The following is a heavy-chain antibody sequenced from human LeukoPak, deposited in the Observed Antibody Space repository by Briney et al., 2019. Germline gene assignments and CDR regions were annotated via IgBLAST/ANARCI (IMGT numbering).Heavy chain of an antibody. Sequence: SETLSLTCTVSGGSISSYYWSWIRQPPGKGLEWIGYIYYSGSTNYNPSLKSRVTISVDTSKNQFSLKLSSVTAADTAVYYCARDLGAVAELDYWGQGTLVTVSS. V-gene: IGHV4-59*12. D-gene: IGHD6-19*01. J-gene: IGHJ4*02. CDR3: ARDLGAVAELDY. CDR2: IYYSGST. CDR1: GGSISSYY.